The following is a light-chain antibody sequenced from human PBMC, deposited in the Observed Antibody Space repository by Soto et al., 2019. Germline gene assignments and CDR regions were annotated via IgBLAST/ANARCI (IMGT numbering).Light chain of an antibody. CDR2: GAS. CDR1: QRVSSTY. CDR3: QQYGSSPQT. J-gene: IGKJ1*01. V-gene: IGKV3-20*01. Sequence: EIVLTQSPGTLSLSPGERATLSCRASQRVSSTYLAWYQQKPGQAPRLLIYGASSRATGIPDRFTGSGSGTDFSRTISRLGPKVFAVYYCQQYGSSPQTFGQGTKVEIK.